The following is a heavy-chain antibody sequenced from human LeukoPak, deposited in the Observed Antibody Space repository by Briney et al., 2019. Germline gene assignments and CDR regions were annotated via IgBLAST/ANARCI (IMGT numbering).Heavy chain of an antibody. CDR3: ARGGRWLQSDLIDY. Sequence: GGSLRLSCAASGFTFSSYWMSWVRQAPGKGLEWVANIKQDGSEKYYVDSVKGRLTISRDNAKNSLYLQMNSLRAEDTAVYYCARGGRWLQSDLIDYWGQGTLVTVSS. D-gene: IGHD5-24*01. J-gene: IGHJ4*02. CDR2: IKQDGSEK. CDR1: GFTFSSYW. V-gene: IGHV3-7*01.